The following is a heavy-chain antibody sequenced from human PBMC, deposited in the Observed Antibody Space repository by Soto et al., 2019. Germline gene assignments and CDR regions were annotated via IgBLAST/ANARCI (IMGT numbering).Heavy chain of an antibody. CDR2: ISGNSNYM. V-gene: IGHV3-21*04. D-gene: IGHD5-12*01. Sequence: PGGSLRLSCAAASGFTFSIYNMNWVRQSPGKGLEWVSSISGNSNYMYYADSVRGRFTISRDNAKNSLDLQMNSLRAEDTAAYYCARASVEMATIFDFWGQETLVTVSS. CDR1: GFTFSIYN. CDR3: ARASVEMATIFDF. J-gene: IGHJ4*02.